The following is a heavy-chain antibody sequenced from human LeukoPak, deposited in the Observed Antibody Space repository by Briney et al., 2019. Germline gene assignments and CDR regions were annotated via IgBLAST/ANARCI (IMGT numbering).Heavy chain of an antibody. CDR3: ARGGLRGTHRYDY. D-gene: IGHD3-16*02. J-gene: IGHJ4*02. CDR2: VSPNSGTT. Sequence: ASVKVSCKASGYTFTSYGISWVRQAPGQGLEWMGWVSPNSGTTGYAQKFQGRVTMTRNTSISTAYMELSSLRSEDTAVYYCARGGLRGTHRYDYWGQGTLVTVST. CDR1: GYTFTSYG. V-gene: IGHV1-8*02.